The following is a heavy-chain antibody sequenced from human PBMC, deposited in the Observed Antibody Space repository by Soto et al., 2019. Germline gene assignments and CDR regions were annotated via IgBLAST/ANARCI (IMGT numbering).Heavy chain of an antibody. D-gene: IGHD6-19*01. J-gene: IGHJ6*02. CDR3: TTTYSSGWPYYYYYYGMDV. Sequence: GGQRLSCAASGFTFSNAWMNSVRQAPGKGLEWVGRIKSKTDGGTTDYAAPVKGRFTISRDDSKNTLYLQMNSLKTEDTAVYYCTTTYSSGWPYYYYYYGMDVRGQGTTVTVSS. CDR1: GFTFSNAW. CDR2: IKSKTDGGTT. V-gene: IGHV3-15*07.